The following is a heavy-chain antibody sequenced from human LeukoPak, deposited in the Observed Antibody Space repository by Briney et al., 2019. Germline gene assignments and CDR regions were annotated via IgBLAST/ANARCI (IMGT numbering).Heavy chain of an antibody. D-gene: IGHD3-3*01. CDR2: IYYSGST. J-gene: IGHJ6*02. CDR1: GGSISSYY. CDR3: ARGGHEGFLEWGPHYYYYYGMDV. Sequence: PSETLSLTCTVSGGSISSYYWSWIRQPPGKGLEWIGYIYYSGSTNYNPSLTSRVTISVDTSKNQFSLKLSSVPAADTAVYYCARGGHEGFLEWGPHYYYYYGMDVWGQGTTVTVSS. V-gene: IGHV4-59*01.